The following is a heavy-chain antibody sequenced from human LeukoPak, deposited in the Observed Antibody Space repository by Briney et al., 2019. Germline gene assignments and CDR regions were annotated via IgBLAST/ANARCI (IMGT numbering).Heavy chain of an antibody. CDR2: IKQDGSEK. D-gene: IGHD3-16*01. V-gene: IGHV3-7*01. Sequence: GGSLRLSCAASGFTFSNYGMHWVRQAPGKGLEWVANIKQDGSEKYYVDSVKGRFTISRDNAKKSLYLQMNSLRAEDTAVYFCARDMIILQSWGQGTLVTVSS. CDR1: GFTFSNYG. CDR3: ARDMIILQS. J-gene: IGHJ5*02.